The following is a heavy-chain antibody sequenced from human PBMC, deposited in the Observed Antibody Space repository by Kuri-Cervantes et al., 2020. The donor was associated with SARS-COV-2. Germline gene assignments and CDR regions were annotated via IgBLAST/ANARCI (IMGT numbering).Heavy chain of an antibody. D-gene: IGHD2-2*01. V-gene: IGHV1-3*04. CDR3: AREVGYCDSGRCYGLDAFDI. CDR1: GYTFSSYA. CDR2: INTATGNX. J-gene: IGHJ3*02. Sequence: GESLKISCKASGYTFSSYAIHWVRQAPGQGLEWMGWINTATGNXHYSQKFQGRVTITRDTAASTEYMDLNSLRSEDTAVYYCAREVGYCDSGRCYGLDAFDIWGQGTMVTVSS.